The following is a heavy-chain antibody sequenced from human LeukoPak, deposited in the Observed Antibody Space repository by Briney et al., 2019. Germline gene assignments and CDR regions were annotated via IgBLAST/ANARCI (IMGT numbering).Heavy chain of an antibody. Sequence: SGGSLRLSCAASGFTFSDYYMSWIRQAPGKGLEWVSYISSSGSTIYYADSVKGRFTISRDNVKNSLYLQMNSLRAEDTAVYYCARDYYDSSGYFVAGESFDYWGQGTLVTVSS. V-gene: IGHV3-11*01. CDR1: GFTFSDYY. J-gene: IGHJ4*02. CDR3: ARDYYDSSGYFVAGESFDY. D-gene: IGHD3-22*01. CDR2: ISSSGSTI.